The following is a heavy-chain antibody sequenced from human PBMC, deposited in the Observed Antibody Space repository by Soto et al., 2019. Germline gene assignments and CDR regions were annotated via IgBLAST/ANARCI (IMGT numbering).Heavy chain of an antibody. CDR3: ARGGYCSSTSCFKTYFDY. Sequence: ASVKVSCKASGYTFTSYAMHWVRQAPGQRLEWMGWINAGNGNTKYSQKFQGRVTITRDTSASTAYMELSSLRSEDTAVYYCARGGYCSSTSCFKTYFDYWGQGTLVTVSS. CDR2: INAGNGNT. CDR1: GYTFTSYA. J-gene: IGHJ4*02. V-gene: IGHV1-3*01. D-gene: IGHD2-2*01.